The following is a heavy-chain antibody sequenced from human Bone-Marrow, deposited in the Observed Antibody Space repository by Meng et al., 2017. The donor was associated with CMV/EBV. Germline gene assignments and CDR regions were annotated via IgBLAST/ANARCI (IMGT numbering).Heavy chain of an antibody. CDR1: GYTFTDHF. Sequence: ASVKVSCKASGYTFTDHFFHWVRQAPGQGLEWMGWISAYNGNTNYAQKLQGRVTMTTDTSTSTAYMELRSLRSDDTAVYYCARDTTYRTFDYWGQGTLVTVSS. CDR3: ARDTTYRTFDY. CDR2: ISAYNGNT. J-gene: IGHJ4*02. V-gene: IGHV1-18*04. D-gene: IGHD1-26*01.